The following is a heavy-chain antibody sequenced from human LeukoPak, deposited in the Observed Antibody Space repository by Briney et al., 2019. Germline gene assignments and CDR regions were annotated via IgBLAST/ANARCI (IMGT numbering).Heavy chain of an antibody. CDR3: ARDKAAAGNDY. CDR2: ISGNGATT. CDR1: GFTFSNYA. V-gene: IGHV3-23*01. J-gene: IGHJ4*02. Sequence: PGGSLRLSCAASGFTFSNYAMSWVRQAPGKGLEWVSGISGNGATTYYADSVKGRFTISRDNAKNSLYLQMNSLRAEDTAVYYCARDKAAAGNDYWGQGTLVTVSS. D-gene: IGHD6-13*01.